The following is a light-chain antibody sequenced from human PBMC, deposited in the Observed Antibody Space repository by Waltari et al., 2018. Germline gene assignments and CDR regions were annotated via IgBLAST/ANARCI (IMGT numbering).Light chain of an antibody. CDR1: QGISSY. J-gene: IGKJ1*01. CDR2: AAS. CDR3: QQYYSYQWT. V-gene: IGKV1-8*01. Sequence: AIRITQSPSSLSASTGDRVTITCRASQGISSYLAWYQQKPGKAPKLLIYAASTLQSGVPSRFSGSGSGTDFTHTISCLQSEDFATYYCQQYYSYQWTFGQGTKVEIK.